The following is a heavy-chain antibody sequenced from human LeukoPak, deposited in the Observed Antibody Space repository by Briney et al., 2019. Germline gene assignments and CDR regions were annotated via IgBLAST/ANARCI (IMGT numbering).Heavy chain of an antibody. CDR2: VYYSGSA. D-gene: IGHD3-9*01. V-gene: IGHV4-39*02. CDR3: ARLRKGRYFDYFFEK. CDR1: GGSVSTINSY. J-gene: IGHJ4*02. Sequence: PSQTLSLTCTVSGGSVSTINSYWGWIRQPPGKGLEWIGNVYYSGSANYSPSLRSRVTMSVDTSKNRFSLKMTSVTAADTAVYFCARLRKGRYFDYFFEKWGQGTLVTVSS.